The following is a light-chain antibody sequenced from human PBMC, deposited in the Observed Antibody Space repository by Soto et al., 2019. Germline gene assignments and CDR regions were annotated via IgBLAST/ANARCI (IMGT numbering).Light chain of an antibody. V-gene: IGKV1-9*01. CDR3: KHFNPYVWT. J-gene: IGKJ1*01. Sequence: IQLTQSPSSLSASVGDRVTITCRASQGISGYLAWYQLKPGKAPKLLIYGVSTLQSGVQSRFSGSGSGTDFILTIRGLQPEDFATYYCKHFNPYVWTFGQGTKVDIK. CDR1: QGISGY. CDR2: GVS.